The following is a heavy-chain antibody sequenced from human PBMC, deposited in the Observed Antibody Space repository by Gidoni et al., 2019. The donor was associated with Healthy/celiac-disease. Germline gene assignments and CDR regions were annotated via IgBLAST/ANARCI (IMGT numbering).Heavy chain of an antibody. D-gene: IGHD2-21*02. CDR2: FDPEEGET. J-gene: IGHJ6*02. CDR1: GYTLTELS. V-gene: IGHV1-24*01. CDR3: ATGWPGTVVTPDYYYGMDV. Sequence: QVQLVQSGAEVKKPGASVKVSCKVSGYTLTELSMHWVRQAPGKGLEWMGGFDPEEGETIYAQKFQGRVTMNEDTSTDTAYMELSSLRSEDTAVYYCATGWPGTVVTPDYYYGMDVWGQGTTVTVSS.